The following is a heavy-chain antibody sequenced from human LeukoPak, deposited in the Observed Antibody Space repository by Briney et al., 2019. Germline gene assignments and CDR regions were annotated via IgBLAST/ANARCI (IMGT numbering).Heavy chain of an antibody. CDR1: GFTVSSNS. CDR3: ARESRYSSGYDAFDI. J-gene: IGHJ3*02. V-gene: IGHV4-59*02. Sequence: GSLRLSCTVSGFTVSSNSMSWVRQAPGKGLEWIGYIYYSGSTNYYPSLKSRVTISVDTSKNQFSLKLSSVTAADTAVYYCARESRYSSGYDAFDIWGQGTMVTVSS. D-gene: IGHD6-19*01. CDR2: IYYSGST.